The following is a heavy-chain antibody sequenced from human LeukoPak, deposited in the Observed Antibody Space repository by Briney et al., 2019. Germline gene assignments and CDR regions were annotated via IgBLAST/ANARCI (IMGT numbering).Heavy chain of an antibody. CDR1: GFTFDDYG. V-gene: IGHV3-20*04. J-gene: IGHJ4*02. Sequence: RPGGSLRLSCAASGFTFDDYGMSWVRQAPGKGLEWVSGINWNGGSTGYADSVKGRFTISRDNSKNTLYLQMNSLRAEDTAVYYCARGPNSIGDFDYWGQGTLVTVSS. CDR2: INWNGGST. CDR3: ARGPNSIGDFDY. D-gene: IGHD2/OR15-2a*01.